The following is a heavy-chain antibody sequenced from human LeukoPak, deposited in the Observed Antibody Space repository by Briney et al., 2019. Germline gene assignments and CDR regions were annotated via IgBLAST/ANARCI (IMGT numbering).Heavy chain of an antibody. Sequence: ASVKVSCKASGGTFSSYAIGWVRQAPGQGLEWMGGIIPIFGTANYAQKFQGRVTITADESTSTAYMELSSLRSEDTAVYYCARVPMVYAIGDQGPPDYWGQGTLVTVSS. CDR1: GGTFSSYA. D-gene: IGHD2-8*01. J-gene: IGHJ4*02. V-gene: IGHV1-69*13. CDR2: IIPIFGTA. CDR3: ARVPMVYAIGDQGPPDY.